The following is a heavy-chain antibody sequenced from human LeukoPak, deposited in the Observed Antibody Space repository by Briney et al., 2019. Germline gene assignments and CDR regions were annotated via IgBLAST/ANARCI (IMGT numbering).Heavy chain of an antibody. CDR2: ISWNSGDI. CDR1: GFTFDDYA. Sequence: PGGSLRLSCAASGFTFDDYAMHWVRQAPGKGLEWVSGISWNSGDIDYADSVKGRFTISRDNVKNSLYLQMNSLRPEDTALYYCAKDIDFVYGSESLFDPWGQGTLVTVSS. CDR3: AKDIDFVYGSESLFDP. D-gene: IGHD3-10*01. J-gene: IGHJ5*02. V-gene: IGHV3-9*01.